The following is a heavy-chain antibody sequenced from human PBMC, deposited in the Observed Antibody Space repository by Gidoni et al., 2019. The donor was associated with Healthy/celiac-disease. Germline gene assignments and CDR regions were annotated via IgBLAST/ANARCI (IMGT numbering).Heavy chain of an antibody. CDR1: GYTFTSYY. D-gene: IGHD3-22*01. Sequence: QVQLVQSGAEVKKPGASVKVSCKASGYTFTSYYMHWVRQAPGQGLEWMGIINPSGGSTSYAQKFQGRVTMTMDTSTSTVYMELSSLRSEDTAVYYCARDHQPNYYDSSGGDAFDIWGQGTMVTVSS. CDR3: ARDHQPNYYDSSGGDAFDI. V-gene: IGHV1-46*01. CDR2: INPSGGST. J-gene: IGHJ3*02.